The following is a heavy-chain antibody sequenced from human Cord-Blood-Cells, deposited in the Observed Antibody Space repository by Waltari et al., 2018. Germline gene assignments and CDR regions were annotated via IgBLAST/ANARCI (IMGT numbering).Heavy chain of an antibody. CDR1: GGSISSSSYY. J-gene: IGHJ1*01. D-gene: IGHD6-6*01. Sequence: QLQLQESGPGLVKPSETLSLTCTVSGGSISSSSYYWGWIRQPPGKGLEWIGRIYYSGSTYYNPSLKRRVTISVDTSKTQFSLKLGSVTAADTAVYYCARRRRVYSSSSYFQHWGQGTLVTVSS. CDR3: ARRRRVYSSSSYFQH. CDR2: IYYSGST. V-gene: IGHV4-39*01.